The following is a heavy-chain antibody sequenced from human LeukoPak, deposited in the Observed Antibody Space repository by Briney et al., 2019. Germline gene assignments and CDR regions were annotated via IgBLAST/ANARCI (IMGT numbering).Heavy chain of an antibody. J-gene: IGHJ6*03. V-gene: IGHV1-69*02. D-gene: IGHD5-18*01. Sequence: SVKVSCKASGYTFIGYYMHWVRQAPGQGLEWMGRIIPILGIANYAQKFQGRVTITADKSTSTAYMELSSLRSEDTAVYYCARTAMVTYYYYYYMDVWGKGTTVTVSS. CDR2: IIPILGIA. CDR3: ARTAMVTYYYYYYMDV. CDR1: GYTFIGYY.